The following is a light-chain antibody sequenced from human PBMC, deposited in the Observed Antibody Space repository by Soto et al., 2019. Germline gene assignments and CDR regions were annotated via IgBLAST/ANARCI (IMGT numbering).Light chain of an antibody. CDR1: QDISTY. CDR2: DTF. CDR3: QQRSTWPLT. J-gene: IGKJ4*01. V-gene: IGKV3-11*01. Sequence: IVLTQSPASLSVSPGERATLSCRASQDISTYLAWYQQKPGQPPRLIIYDTFNKASGVPDSFSGSGSGTVFTLTINNVAPDDSATYYCQQRSTWPLTFGGGTQVDIK.